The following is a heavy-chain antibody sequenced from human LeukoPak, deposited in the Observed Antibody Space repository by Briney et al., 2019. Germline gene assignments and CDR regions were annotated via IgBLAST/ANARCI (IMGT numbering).Heavy chain of an antibody. D-gene: IGHD6-6*01. CDR3: AEATSSSPFDY. CDR1: GFTFSSYS. J-gene: IGHJ4*02. Sequence: GGSLRLSCAASGFTFSSYSMNSVRQAPGKGLEWVSYISSSSSTIYYADSVKGRFTISRDNAKNSLYLQMNSLRAEDTAVYYCAEATSSSPFDYWGQGTLVTVSS. V-gene: IGHV3-48*04. CDR2: ISSSSSTI.